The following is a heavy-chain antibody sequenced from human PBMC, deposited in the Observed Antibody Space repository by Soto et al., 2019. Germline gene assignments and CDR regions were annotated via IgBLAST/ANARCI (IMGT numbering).Heavy chain of an antibody. V-gene: IGHV1-69*01. CDR3: ETETISPVSATLYHYGMDV. CDR2: IIPVFHTT. J-gene: IGHJ6*02. D-gene: IGHD6-25*01. Sequence: QVQLVQSGAEVKKPGSSVKVSCQASGGTFNNFAFTWVRQAPGQGLEWLGGIIPVFHTTNIAQTFQDRITVTADDFTTTVYMEMTSLRYDDTAVYYCETETISPVSATLYHYGMDVWGQGTTVTVSS. CDR1: GGTFNNFA.